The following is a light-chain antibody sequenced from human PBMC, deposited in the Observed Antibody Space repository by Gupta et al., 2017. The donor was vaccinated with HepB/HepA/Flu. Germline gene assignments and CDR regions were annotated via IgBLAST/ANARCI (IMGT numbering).Light chain of an antibody. J-gene: IGKJ3*01. CDR3: QQSYSTPFT. Sequence: DIQMTQSPSSLSASVGDRVTITCRASQTISDSLNWYQQKPGKAPNLLIYAASSLQSGVPSRFTGSGSGTDFTLSISSLQPEDFATYFCQQSYSTPFTFGPGTKVEIK. CDR2: AAS. CDR1: QTISDS. V-gene: IGKV1-39*01.